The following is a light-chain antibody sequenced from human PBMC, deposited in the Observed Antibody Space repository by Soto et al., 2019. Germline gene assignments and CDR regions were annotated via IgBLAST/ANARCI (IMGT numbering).Light chain of an antibody. V-gene: IGLV2-14*03. CDR1: SSDIGSYDH. CDR3: ISYTDRQSYL. CDR2: AVS. Sequence: QSLMTQHTSLSGSPGQSLTISCSGTSSDIGSYDHVAWYQQFPGKSPKLIIYAVSDRPSGVSDRFSGSKSGISASLTISGRQTEDEADYYCISYTDRQSYLFGTGTKVTVL. J-gene: IGLJ1*01.